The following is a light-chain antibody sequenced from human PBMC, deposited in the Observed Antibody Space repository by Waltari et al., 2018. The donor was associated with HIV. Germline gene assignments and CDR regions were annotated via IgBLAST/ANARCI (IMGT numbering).Light chain of an antibody. CDR1: ELPKRY. CDR3: QSTDRSGTWV. CDR2: KDT. J-gene: IGLJ3*02. Sequence: YELTQPPSVSVSPGQPARITCHGSELPKRYSNWFRQKPGQPPILLIYKDTERPSGISQRFSASKSGTTVTLTINEVQAEDEADYLCQSTDRSGTWVFGGGTRLAVL. V-gene: IGLV3-25*03.